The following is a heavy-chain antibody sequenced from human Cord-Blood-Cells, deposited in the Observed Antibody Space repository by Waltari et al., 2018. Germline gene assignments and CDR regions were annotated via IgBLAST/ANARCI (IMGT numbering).Heavy chain of an antibody. V-gene: IGHV3-23*01. CDR2: ISGSGGST. D-gene: IGHD5-12*01. CDR3: ANLEGYSGYDFDY. CDR1: GFTFSSYA. J-gene: IGHJ4*02. Sequence: EVQLLESGGGLVQPGGSLRLSCAASGFTFSSYAMSWVRQAPGKGLEWVSAISGSGGSTYYADSVKGRFTISRDKSKNTLYLQMNSLRAEDTAVYYCANLEGYSGYDFDYWGQGTLVTVSS.